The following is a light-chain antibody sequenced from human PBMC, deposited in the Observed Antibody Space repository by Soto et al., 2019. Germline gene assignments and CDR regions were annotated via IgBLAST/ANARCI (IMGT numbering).Light chain of an antibody. V-gene: IGKV3-20*01. CDR2: GAS. CDR1: QSVSSSY. CDR3: QQYGSSLTWT. J-gene: IGKJ1*01. Sequence: EIVLTQSPGTLSLSPGERVTLSCRASQSVSSSYLAWYQQKPGQAPRLLIHGASSRATGIPERFSGSGSGTDFTLTISRLEPEDFAVYYCQQYGSSLTWTFGQGTKVDIK.